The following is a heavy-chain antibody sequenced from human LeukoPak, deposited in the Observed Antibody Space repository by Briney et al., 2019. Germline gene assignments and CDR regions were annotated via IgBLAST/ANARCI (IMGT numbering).Heavy chain of an antibody. J-gene: IGHJ3*02. CDR1: GFTFSSYA. V-gene: IGHV3-23*01. Sequence: GGSLRLSCAASGFTFSSYAMNWVRQAPGKGLEWVSAISGSGTSTYYADSVKGRFSISRDNSKNTLHLQMNGLRAEDTAVYYCAKVRTMIVVVPHDAFDIWGQGTMVTVSS. CDR3: AKVRTMIVVVPHDAFDI. D-gene: IGHD3-22*01. CDR2: ISGSGTST.